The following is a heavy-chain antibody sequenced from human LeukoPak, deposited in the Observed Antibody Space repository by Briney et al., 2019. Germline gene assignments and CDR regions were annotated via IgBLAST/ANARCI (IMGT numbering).Heavy chain of an antibody. CDR1: GFTFSSYA. J-gene: IGHJ4*02. Sequence: GSLRLSCSASGFTFSSYAINWVRQAPGKGLEWVSAFSGSGGSTYYADSVEGRFTISRDNSKNTLYLQMNSLRAEDTAVYYCAKEYRGITIFGVVTRIPYYFDYWGQGTLVTVSS. CDR2: FSGSGGST. D-gene: IGHD3-3*01. V-gene: IGHV3-23*01. CDR3: AKEYRGITIFGVVTRIPYYFDY.